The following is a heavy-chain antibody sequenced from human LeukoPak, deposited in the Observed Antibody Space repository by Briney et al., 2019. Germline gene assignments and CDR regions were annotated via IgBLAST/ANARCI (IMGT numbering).Heavy chain of an antibody. CDR1: GGSISSYY. CDR2: VYYSGST. Sequence: SETLSLTCTVSGGSISSYYWSWIRQPPGKGLEWIGYVYYSGSTNYNPSLKSRVTISVDTSKNQFSLKLSSVTAADTDVYYCARRYYDSSVSLYYFDYWGQGTLVTVSS. CDR3: ARRYYDSSVSLYYFDY. J-gene: IGHJ4*02. V-gene: IGHV4-59*12. D-gene: IGHD3-22*01.